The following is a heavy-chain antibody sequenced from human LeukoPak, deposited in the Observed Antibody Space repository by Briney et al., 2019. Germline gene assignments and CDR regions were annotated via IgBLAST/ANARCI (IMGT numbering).Heavy chain of an antibody. V-gene: IGHV1-8*03. CDR3: ARTRSTYYDILTGYPSFDY. J-gene: IGHJ4*02. D-gene: IGHD3-9*01. CDR2: MNPNSGNT. CDR1: GYTFTSYD. Sequence: ASVKVSCKASGYTFTSYDINWVRQATGQGLEWMGWMNPNSGNTGYAQKFQGRVTITRNTSISTAYMELSSLRSEDTAVYYCARTRSTYYDILTGYPSFDYWGQGTLVTVSS.